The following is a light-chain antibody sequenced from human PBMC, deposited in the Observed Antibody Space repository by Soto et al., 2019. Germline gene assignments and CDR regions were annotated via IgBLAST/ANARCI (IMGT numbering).Light chain of an antibody. CDR1: QIVSSSQ. CDR3: QQYGASDPIT. Sequence: IVLTQSPGTLSLSPGERATLSCRASQIVSSSQLAWYQQKPGQAPRLVIYGASDRATGIPDRFSGSGSGTDFTLSISRLEPEDFAVYFCQQYGASDPITFGQGTRLEIK. J-gene: IGKJ5*01. V-gene: IGKV3-20*01. CDR2: GAS.